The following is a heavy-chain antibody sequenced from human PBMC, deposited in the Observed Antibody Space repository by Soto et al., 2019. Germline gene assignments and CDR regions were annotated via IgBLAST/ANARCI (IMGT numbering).Heavy chain of an antibody. CDR3: ARDHYYGSGSSYYYYGIDF. Sequence: ASVTVSCKASGYTFTSYDINWVRQATGQGLAWMGWMNPNSGNTGYAQKFQARVTMTRNTSISTAYMELSSLRSEDTAVYYGARDHYYGSGSSYYYYGIDFWGQGTTVTVSS. V-gene: IGHV1-8*01. CDR2: MNPNSGNT. J-gene: IGHJ6*02. D-gene: IGHD3-10*01. CDR1: GYTFTSYD.